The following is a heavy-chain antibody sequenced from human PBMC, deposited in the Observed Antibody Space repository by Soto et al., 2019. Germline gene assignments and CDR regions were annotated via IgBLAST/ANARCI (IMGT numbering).Heavy chain of an antibody. CDR1: GYTFTSYY. CDR3: ASPNEKYCSSTSCNNRGYYYYYYGMDV. D-gene: IGHD2-2*02. Sequence: ASVKVSCKASGYTFTSYYMHWVRQAPGQGLEWMGIINPSGGSTSYAQKFQGRVTMTRDTSTSTVYMELSSLRSEDTAVYYCASPNEKYCSSTSCNNRGYYYYYYGMDVWGQGTTVTVS. J-gene: IGHJ6*02. V-gene: IGHV1-46*01. CDR2: INPSGGST.